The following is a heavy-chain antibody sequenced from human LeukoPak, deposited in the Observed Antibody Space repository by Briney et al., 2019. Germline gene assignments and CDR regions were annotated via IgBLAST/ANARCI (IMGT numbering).Heavy chain of an antibody. CDR1: GFTFSSNG. D-gene: IGHD5/OR15-5a*01. CDR3: ARLQGVSTFDH. CDR2: IWYDGSKR. V-gene: IGHV3-33*01. Sequence: GGSLTLSCAASGFTFSSNGMQWVRQAPGKGLEWVTLIWYDGSKRYYADSVKGRFTISRDNSENTLYLQLNSLRAEDTAIYYCARLQGVSTFDHWGQGTLVTVSS. J-gene: IGHJ4*02.